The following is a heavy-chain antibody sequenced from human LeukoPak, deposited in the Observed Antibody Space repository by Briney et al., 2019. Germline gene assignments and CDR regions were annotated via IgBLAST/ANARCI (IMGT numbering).Heavy chain of an antibody. J-gene: IGHJ5*02. Sequence: GGSLRLSCAASGFTFSTYAMSWVRQAAGKGLEWVSLISGSGGGTYYADSVKGRFTISRDNSKNTLYLQMNSLRAEDTAVYYCAREYCSSTNCHAVLFEPWGQGTLVIVSS. V-gene: IGHV3-23*01. CDR3: AREYCSSTNCHAVLFEP. D-gene: IGHD2-2*01. CDR2: ISGSGGGT. CDR1: GFTFSTYA.